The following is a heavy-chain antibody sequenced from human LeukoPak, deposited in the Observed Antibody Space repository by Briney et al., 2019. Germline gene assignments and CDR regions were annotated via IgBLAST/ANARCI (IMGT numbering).Heavy chain of an antibody. CDR2: ISAYNGNT. Sequence: ASVKVSCKASGYTFTSYGISWVRQAPGQGLEWMGWISAYNGNTNYAQKLQDRVTMTTDTSTRTAYMELRSLRSGDAAVYYCARWGDCSSTSCYGSSRWFDPWGKGTLVTVSS. CDR3: ARWGDCSSTSCYGSSRWFDP. J-gene: IGHJ5*02. D-gene: IGHD2-2*01. CDR1: GYTFTSYG. V-gene: IGHV1-18*01.